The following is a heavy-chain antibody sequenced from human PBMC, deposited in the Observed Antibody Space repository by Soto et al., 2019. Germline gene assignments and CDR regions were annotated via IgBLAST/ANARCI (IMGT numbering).Heavy chain of an antibody. J-gene: IGHJ5*02. CDR3: ARFFRAASWFDP. CDR2: IYHSGST. CDR1: GGSISSGGYS. V-gene: IGHV4-30-2*01. Sequence: PSVTLSLTCAVSGGSISSGGYSWSWIRQPPGKGLEWIGYIYHSGSTYYNPSLKSRVTISVDRSKNQFSLKLSSVTAADTAVYYCARFFRAASWFDPWGQGTLVTVSS.